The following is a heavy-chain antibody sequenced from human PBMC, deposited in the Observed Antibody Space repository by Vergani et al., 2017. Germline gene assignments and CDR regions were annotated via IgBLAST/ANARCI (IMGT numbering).Heavy chain of an antibody. CDR3: ARDSRYCSSTNCYVGRDWFDP. D-gene: IGHD2-2*01. Sequence: QVQLVQSGAEVKKPGASVKVSCKASGYTFTSYYMHWVRQAPGQGLEWMGIINPSGGSISYAQKFQGRVTMTRDTSTSTVYMELSSLRSEDTAVYYCARDSRYCSSTNCYVGRDWFDPWGQGTLVTVSS. CDR1: GYTFTSYY. V-gene: IGHV1-46*01. J-gene: IGHJ5*02. CDR2: INPSGGSI.